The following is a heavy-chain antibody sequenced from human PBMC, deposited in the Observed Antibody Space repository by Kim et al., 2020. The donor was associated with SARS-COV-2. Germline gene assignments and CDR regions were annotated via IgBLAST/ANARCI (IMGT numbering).Heavy chain of an antibody. CDR2: IYYSGST. D-gene: IGHD6-13*01. CDR3: ARGGSGSSSWYGESAFDI. V-gene: IGHV4-59*01. Sequence: SETLSLTCTVSGGSISSYYWSWIRQPPGKGLEWIGYIYYSGSTNYNPSLKSRVTISVDTSKNQFSLKLSSVTAADTAVYYCARGGSGSSSWYGESAFDIWGQGTMVTVSS. CDR1: GGSISSYY. J-gene: IGHJ3*02.